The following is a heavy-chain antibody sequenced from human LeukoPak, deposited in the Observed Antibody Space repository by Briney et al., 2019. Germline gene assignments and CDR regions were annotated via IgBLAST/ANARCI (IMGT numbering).Heavy chain of an antibody. D-gene: IGHD2-2*01. CDR2: INHSGST. J-gene: IGHJ3*02. V-gene: IGHV4-34*01. CDR1: GGSFSGYY. CDR3: ARGWGYCSSTSCRSDAFDI. Sequence: KPSETLSLTCAVYGGSFSGYYWSWIRQPPGKGLEWIGEINHSGSTNYNPSLKSRVTISVDTSKNQFSLKLSSVTAADTAVYYCARGWGYCSSTSCRSDAFDIWGQGTMVTVSS.